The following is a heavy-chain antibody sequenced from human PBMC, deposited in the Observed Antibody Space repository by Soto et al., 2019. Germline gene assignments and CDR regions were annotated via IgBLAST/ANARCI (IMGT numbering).Heavy chain of an antibody. Sequence: PGGSLRLSCAVSGFTFDDNAMYWVRQAPEKGLEWVSGINWKSDIGYADSVKGRFTISRDNAENSLYLQMNSLSAEDTALYYCAISQDGGGRTRFIYWGQGTQVTVSS. CDR3: AISQDGGGRTRFIY. V-gene: IGHV3-9*01. CDR2: INWKSDI. J-gene: IGHJ4*02. D-gene: IGHD3-16*01. CDR1: GFTFDDNA.